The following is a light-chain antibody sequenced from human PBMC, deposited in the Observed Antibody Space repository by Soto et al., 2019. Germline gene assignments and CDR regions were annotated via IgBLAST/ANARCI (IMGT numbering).Light chain of an antibody. V-gene: IGLV2-14*01. CDR3: TSCSSSNTPV. J-gene: IGLJ1*01. Sequence: QSALTQPASVSGSPGQSITISCTGSSXDVDGYNCVSWYRQHPGKAPKLMIYEVSNRPSGVSNRFSGSKSGNTASLTISGLQAEDEADYYGTSCSSSNTPVFGTGTKLTVL. CDR1: SXDVDGYNC. CDR2: EVS.